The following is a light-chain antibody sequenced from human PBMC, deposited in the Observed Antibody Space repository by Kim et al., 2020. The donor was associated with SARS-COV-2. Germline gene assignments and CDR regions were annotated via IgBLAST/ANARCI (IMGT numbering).Light chain of an antibody. CDR1: RRHRHLA. V-gene: IGLV4-69*01. CDR3: QSWGTGMRV. Sequence: LIWRLSRRHRHLASALQQHAPQKCPRDLMKVHNDGSHTKGDGIPDRFSGSSAGAERYLTVSSLRSEDEADYYWQSWGTGMRVFGGGTQLTVL. CDR2: VHNDGSH. J-gene: IGLJ2*01.